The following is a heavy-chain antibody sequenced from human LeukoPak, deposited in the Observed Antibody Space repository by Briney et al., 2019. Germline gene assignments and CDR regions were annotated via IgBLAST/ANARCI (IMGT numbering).Heavy chain of an antibody. CDR1: GYTFTSSG. D-gene: IGHD6-19*01. J-gene: IGHJ4*02. Sequence: ASVKVSCKASGYTFTSSGISWVRQAPGQGLEWMGWISTYTGYSKYAQNLQGRVTMTADTSTSTAYMELSSLRSDDTAVYYCAKNSSGGYSDYWGQGTLVRVSS. CDR2: ISTYTGYS. V-gene: IGHV1-18*01. CDR3: AKNSSGGYSDY.